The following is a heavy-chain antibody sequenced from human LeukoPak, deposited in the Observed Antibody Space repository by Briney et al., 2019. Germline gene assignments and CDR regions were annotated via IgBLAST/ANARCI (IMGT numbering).Heavy chain of an antibody. J-gene: IGHJ4*02. CDR3: ARGGGYSGYLAKGELDY. CDR1: GYSISSGYY. CDR2: IYHSGST. Sequence: SETLSLTCAVSGYSISSGYYWGWIRQPPGKGLEWIGSIYHSGSTYYNPSLKSRVTISVDTSKNQFSLKLSSVTAADTAVYYCARGGGYSGYLAKGELDYWGQGTLVTVSS. D-gene: IGHD5-12*01. V-gene: IGHV4-38-2*01.